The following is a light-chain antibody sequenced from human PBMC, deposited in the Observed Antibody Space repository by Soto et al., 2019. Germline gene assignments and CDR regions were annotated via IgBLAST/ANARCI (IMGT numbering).Light chain of an antibody. CDR2: EVS. J-gene: IGLJ1*01. CDR1: SSDVGGYNY. Sequence: QSALTQPPSASGSPGQSVTISCTGTSSDVGGYNYVSWYQQHPGKAPKLMIYEVSKGPSGVPDRFSGSKSGNTASLTVSGLQAEDEADYYCSSYAGSNNYVFGTGTKATVL. V-gene: IGLV2-8*01. CDR3: SSYAGSNNYV.